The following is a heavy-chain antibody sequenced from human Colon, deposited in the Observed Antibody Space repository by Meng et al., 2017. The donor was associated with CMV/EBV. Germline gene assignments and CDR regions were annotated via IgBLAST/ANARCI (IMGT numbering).Heavy chain of an antibody. CDR3: VREVTIFGVGIGNYFDS. CDR2: IYYLGST. Sequence: SETLSLTCTVSGGSISSSSHYWGWIRQSPGRGLEWIGCIYYLGSTFYSPSLKSRVTISLDRSNNQFSLNLSSMTAADTATYYCVREVTIFGVGIGNYFDSWGQGTVVTVSS. J-gene: IGHJ4*02. CDR1: GGSISSSSHY. D-gene: IGHD3-3*01. V-gene: IGHV4-39*07.